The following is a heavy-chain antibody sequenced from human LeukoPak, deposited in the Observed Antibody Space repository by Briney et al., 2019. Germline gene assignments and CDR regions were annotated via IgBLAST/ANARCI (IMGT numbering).Heavy chain of an antibody. CDR2: INPNSGET. V-gene: IGHV1-2*02. D-gene: IGHD3-10*01. CDR3: TRDVGGRVDY. Sequence: ASVKVSCKASGYTFIDFHIHWVRLAPGQGLEWMAWINPNSGETKIAQRFKGRVSMTRDTSIRSVYLELTMLTFDDTAVYYCTRDVGGRVDYWGQGTLVTVSS. CDR1: GYTFIDFH. J-gene: IGHJ4*02.